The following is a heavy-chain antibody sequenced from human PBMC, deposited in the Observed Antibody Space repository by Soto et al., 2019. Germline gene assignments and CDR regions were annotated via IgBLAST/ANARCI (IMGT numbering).Heavy chain of an antibody. J-gene: IGHJ4*02. CDR1: GYTFTSYG. CDR3: ARFYGGKDDY. V-gene: IGHV1-8*01. Sequence: ASVKLSCTASGYTFTSYGISWVRQATGQGLEWMGWMNPNSGNTGYAQKFQGRVTMTRNTSISTAYMELSSLRSEDTAVYYCARFYGGKDDYWGQGTLVTVSS. CDR2: MNPNSGNT. D-gene: IGHD4-17*01.